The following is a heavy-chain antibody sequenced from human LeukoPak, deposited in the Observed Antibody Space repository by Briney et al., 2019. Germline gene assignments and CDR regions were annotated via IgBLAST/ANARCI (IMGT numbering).Heavy chain of an antibody. D-gene: IGHD3/OR15-3a*01. CDR1: GFTFSGYG. CDR3: ARMSPLRTYYYYYGMDV. V-gene: IGHV3-33*01. J-gene: IGHJ6*02. CDR2: IWYDGSNK. Sequence: GGSLRLSCAASGFTFSGYGMHWVRQAPGKGLEWVAVIWYDGSNKYYADSVKGRFTISRDNSKNTLYLQMNSLRAEDTAVYYCARMSPLRTYYYYYGMDVWGQGTTVTVSS.